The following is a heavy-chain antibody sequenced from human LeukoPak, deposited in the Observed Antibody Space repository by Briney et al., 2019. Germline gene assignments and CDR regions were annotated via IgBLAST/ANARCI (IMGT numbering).Heavy chain of an antibody. V-gene: IGHV3-7*01. CDR1: GFTFSSYW. CDR2: TKQDGSEK. J-gene: IGHJ4*02. Sequence: PGGSLRLSXAASGFTFSSYWMTWVRQAPGKGLEWVANTKQDGSEKYYVDSVKGRFTIFRDNAKNSLYLQMNSLRAEDTAVYYCARGPRDPTGYCSGGRCSPTYEVWGQGTLVSVSS. D-gene: IGHD2-15*01. CDR3: ARGPRDPTGYCSGGRCSPTYEV.